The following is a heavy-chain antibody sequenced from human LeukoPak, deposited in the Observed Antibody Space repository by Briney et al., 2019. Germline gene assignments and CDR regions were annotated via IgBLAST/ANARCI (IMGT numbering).Heavy chain of an antibody. Sequence: ASVKVSCKASGYTFTGYYMHWVRQAPGQGLEWMGWINPNSGDTNYAQKFQGRNTMTRDTSIRTAYSELSGLRSDDTAVYYCARNPYEYYVDYWGQGTLVTVSS. J-gene: IGHJ4*02. CDR3: ARNPYEYYVDY. D-gene: IGHD5-12*01. V-gene: IGHV1-2*02. CDR1: GYTFTGYY. CDR2: INPNSGDT.